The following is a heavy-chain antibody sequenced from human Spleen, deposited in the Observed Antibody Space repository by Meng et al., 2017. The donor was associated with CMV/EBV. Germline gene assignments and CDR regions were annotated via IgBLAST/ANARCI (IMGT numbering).Heavy chain of an antibody. CDR2: IYYSGST. V-gene: IGHV4-31*03. CDR1: GGSISSGGYY. D-gene: IGHD6-6*01. J-gene: IGHJ4*02. Sequence: TVSGGSISSGGYYWSWIRQHPGKGLEWIGYIYYSGSTYYNPSLKSRVTISVDTSKNQFSLKLSSVTAADTAVYYCARLEYSSLSGVYWGQGTLVTVSS. CDR3: ARLEYSSLSGVY.